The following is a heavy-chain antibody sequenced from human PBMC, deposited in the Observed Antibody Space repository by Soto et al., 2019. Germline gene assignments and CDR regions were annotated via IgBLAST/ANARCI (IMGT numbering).Heavy chain of an antibody. J-gene: IGHJ3*02. Sequence: PGGSLRLSCAASGFTFSSYGMHWVRQAPGKGLEWVAVIWYDGSNKYYADSVKGRFTISRDNSKNTLYLQMNSLRAEDTAVYYCARDIVDAVDYGAFDIWGQGTMVTVSS. CDR2: IWYDGSNK. CDR1: GFTFSSYG. D-gene: IGHD4-17*01. CDR3: ARDIVDAVDYGAFDI. V-gene: IGHV3-33*01.